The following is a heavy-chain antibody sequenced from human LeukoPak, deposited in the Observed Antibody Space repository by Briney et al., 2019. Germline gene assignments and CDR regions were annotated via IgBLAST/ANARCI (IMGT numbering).Heavy chain of an antibody. CDR3: ASRPAYYYYYYGMDV. Sequence: PSETLSLTCAVYGGSFSGYYWSWIRQPPGKGLEWIGEINHSGSTNYNPSLKSRVTISVDTSKNQFSLKLSSVTAADTAVYYCASRPAYYYYYYGMDVWGQGTTVTVS. J-gene: IGHJ6*02. V-gene: IGHV4-34*01. D-gene: IGHD2-2*01. CDR2: INHSGST. CDR1: GGSFSGYY.